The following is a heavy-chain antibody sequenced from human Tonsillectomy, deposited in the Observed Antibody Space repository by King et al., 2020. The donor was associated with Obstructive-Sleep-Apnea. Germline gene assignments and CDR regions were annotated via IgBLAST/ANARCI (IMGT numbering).Heavy chain of an antibody. Sequence: VQLVESGGGLVQPGVSLRLSCAASGFTFSDHYMDWVRQAPGKGLEWVARARGKANSYTTEYAASVKGRFTISRDDSQNSLYLQMNSLKTEDTAVYFCARNQRSGSSAWHSDSWGQGTLVTVSS. V-gene: IGHV3-72*01. CDR1: GFTFSDHY. CDR2: ARGKANSYTT. J-gene: IGHJ4*02. D-gene: IGHD6-19*01. CDR3: ARNQRSGSSAWHSDS.